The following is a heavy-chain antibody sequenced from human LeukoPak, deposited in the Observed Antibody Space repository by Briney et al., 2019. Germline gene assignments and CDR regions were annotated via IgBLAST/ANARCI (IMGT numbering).Heavy chain of an antibody. CDR3: ARGDYDYVWGSYSVWFDP. Sequence: ASVKVSCKASGGTFISYAISWVRQAPGQGLEWMGGIIPIFGIANYAQKFQGRVTITADESTSTAYMELSSLRSEDTAVYYCARGDYDYVWGSYSVWFDPWGQGTLVTVSS. CDR1: GGTFISYA. CDR2: IIPIFGIA. J-gene: IGHJ5*02. D-gene: IGHD3-16*01. V-gene: IGHV1-69*13.